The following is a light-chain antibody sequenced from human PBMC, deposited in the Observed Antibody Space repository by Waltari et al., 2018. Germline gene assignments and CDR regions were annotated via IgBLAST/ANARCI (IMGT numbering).Light chain of an antibody. CDR1: QSISRP. J-gene: IGKJ1*01. CDR3: QQYVSLPAT. Sequence: EIMLTQSPGTLSLSPGERANLSCRASQSISRPLAWYQQKPGQAPRLLIYDASTRATGIPDRFSGSGSGTDFSLTISRLEPEDSAVYYCQQYVSLPATFGQGTKVEIK. V-gene: IGKV3-20*01. CDR2: DAS.